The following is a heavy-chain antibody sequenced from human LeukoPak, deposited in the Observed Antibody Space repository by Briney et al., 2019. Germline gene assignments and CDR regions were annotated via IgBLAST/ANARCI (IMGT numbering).Heavy chain of an antibody. CDR2: ISAFSTYV. CDR3: ARASYWFESSGHRQHYYFDY. CDR1: GFKFSDYS. Sequence: GGSLRLSCAASGFKFSDYSMNWVRQVPGKGLEWVASISAFSTYVYYPDSVKGRFTVSRDNARNSVYLQLDSLRDEDTALYFRARASYWFESSGHRQHYYFDYWGQGTMVVLSS. D-gene: IGHD6-19*01. J-gene: IGHJ4*02. V-gene: IGHV3-21*01.